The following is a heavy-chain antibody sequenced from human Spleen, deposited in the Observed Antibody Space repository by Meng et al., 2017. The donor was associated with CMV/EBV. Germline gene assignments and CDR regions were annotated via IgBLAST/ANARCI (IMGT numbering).Heavy chain of an antibody. Sequence: ISSSNWWSWVRQPPGKGLEWIGELYHSGSTNYNPSLKSRVTISVDKSKNQFSLKLSSVTAADTAVYYCARAGYCSSTSCYNGYYFDYWGQGTLVTVSS. CDR3: ARAGYCSSTSCYNGYYFDY. J-gene: IGHJ4*02. V-gene: IGHV4-4*02. CDR2: LYHSGST. CDR1: ISSSNW. D-gene: IGHD2-2*02.